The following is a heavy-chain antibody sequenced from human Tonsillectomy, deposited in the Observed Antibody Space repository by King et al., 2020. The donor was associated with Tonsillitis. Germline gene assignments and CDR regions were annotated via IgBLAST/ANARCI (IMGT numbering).Heavy chain of an antibody. V-gene: IGHV3-30*04. CDR2: ISYDGSNK. J-gene: IGHJ4*02. Sequence: VQLVESGGGVVQPGRSLRLYCAASGFTFSNYAMHWVRQAPGKGLEWVAIISYDGSNKYYADSVQGRFTISRDNSNNKMYVQMNSLGAEDTAVYYCARDLMSGDWNDPLGYFDYWGQGTLVTVSS. D-gene: IGHD1-1*01. CDR1: GFTFSNYA. CDR3: ARDLMSGDWNDPLGYFDY.